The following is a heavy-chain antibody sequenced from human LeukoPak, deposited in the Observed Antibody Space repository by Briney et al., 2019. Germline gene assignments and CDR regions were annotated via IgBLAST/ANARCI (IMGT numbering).Heavy chain of an antibody. Sequence: GGSLRLSCAASGFTFSNYWMTWVRQAPGKGLEWVAHINQDGSEEHYMDSVKARFTISRDNARNSLSLQMNSLRAEDTAVYYCVRDGGVSGYDLLDYWGQGTSVTVSS. D-gene: IGHD5-12*01. J-gene: IGHJ4*02. CDR2: INQDGSEE. CDR3: VRDGGVSGYDLLDY. CDR1: GFTFSNYW. V-gene: IGHV3-7*01.